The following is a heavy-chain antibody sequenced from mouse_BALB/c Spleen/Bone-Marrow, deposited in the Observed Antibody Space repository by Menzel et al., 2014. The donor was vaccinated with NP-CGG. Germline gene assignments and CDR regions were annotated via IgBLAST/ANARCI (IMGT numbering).Heavy chain of an antibody. CDR2: INNNGGST. D-gene: IGHD1-1*01. Sequence: EVMLVESGGGLVQPGGSLKLSCVASGSTFSSYGMSWVRQTPDKRLELVATINNNGGSTYYPDSVKGQFTISRDNAKNTLCLQMSSLKSEDTAMYYCARVYGWYFDVWGAGTTVTVSS. J-gene: IGHJ1*01. CDR3: ARVYGWYFDV. V-gene: IGHV5-6-3*01. CDR1: GSTFSSYG.